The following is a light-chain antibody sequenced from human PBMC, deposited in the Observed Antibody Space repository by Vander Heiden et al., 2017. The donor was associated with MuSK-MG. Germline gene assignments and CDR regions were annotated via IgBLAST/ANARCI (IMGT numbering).Light chain of an antibody. CDR3: QQRGSWPLT. Sequence: IVLTQSPATLSLSPGEGATLSCRASQSVNSYLDWYQQKPGQAPRLLIYGASNRATGIPARFSGRGSGTDFTLTIDTLESEDFAIYYCQQRGSWPLTFGGGTKVEIK. CDR2: GAS. J-gene: IGKJ4*01. V-gene: IGKV3-11*01. CDR1: QSVNSY.